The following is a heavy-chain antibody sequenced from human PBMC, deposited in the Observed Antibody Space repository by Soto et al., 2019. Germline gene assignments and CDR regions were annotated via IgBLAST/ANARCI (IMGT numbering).Heavy chain of an antibody. Sequence: GGSLRLSCAASGFTFSSYEMNWVRQAPGEGLEGGSYISSSGSTIYYADSVKGRFTISRDNAKNSLYLQMNSLRAEDTAVYYCARGRGDTYYDFWSGYQKYYGMDVWGQGTTVTVSS. CDR1: GFTFSSYE. CDR3: ARGRGDTYYDFWSGYQKYYGMDV. CDR2: ISSSGSTI. V-gene: IGHV3-48*03. J-gene: IGHJ6*02. D-gene: IGHD3-3*01.